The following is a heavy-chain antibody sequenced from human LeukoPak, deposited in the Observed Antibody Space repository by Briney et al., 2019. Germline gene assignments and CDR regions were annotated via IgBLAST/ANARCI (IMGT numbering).Heavy chain of an antibody. CDR3: ARGKELGGWDVYGMDV. D-gene: IGHD6-19*01. V-gene: IGHV7-4-1*02. J-gene: IGHJ6*02. CDR2: INTNTGNP. CDR1: GYTFTSYA. Sequence: GASVKVSCKASGYTFTSYAMNWVRQAPGQGLEWMGWINTNTGNPTYAQGFIGRFVFSLDTSVSTAYLQISSLKAEDTAVYYCARGKELGGWDVYGMDVWGQGTTVTVSS.